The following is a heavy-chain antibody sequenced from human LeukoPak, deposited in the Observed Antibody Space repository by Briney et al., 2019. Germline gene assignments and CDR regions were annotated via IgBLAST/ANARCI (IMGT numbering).Heavy chain of an antibody. CDR3: ARGNRLGRYYDSSGRYYFDY. CDR2: IYYSGTT. V-gene: IGHV4-39*07. Sequence: SETLSLTCSVSGGSITSSSFYWGWIRQPPGKGLEWIGSIYYSGTTYYNPSLKSRVTMSVNTSKNQFSLKLSSVTAADTAVYYCARGNRLGRYYDSSGRYYFDYWGQGTLVTVSS. D-gene: IGHD3-22*01. CDR1: GGSITSSSFY. J-gene: IGHJ4*02.